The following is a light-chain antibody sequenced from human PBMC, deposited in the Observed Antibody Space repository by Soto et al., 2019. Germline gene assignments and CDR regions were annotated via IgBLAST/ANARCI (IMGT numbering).Light chain of an antibody. CDR1: QAIGTN. CDR3: QQYSNWPLYT. J-gene: IGKJ2*01. Sequence: EIVMTQSPGTLSVSPGERATLSCRASQAIGTNLAWYQQRPGQAPRLLIYAASSRATDIPARFTGRGSGTEFTLTISSLQPEDFAVYFCQQYSNWPLYTFGQGTELEI. CDR2: AAS. V-gene: IGKV3-15*01.